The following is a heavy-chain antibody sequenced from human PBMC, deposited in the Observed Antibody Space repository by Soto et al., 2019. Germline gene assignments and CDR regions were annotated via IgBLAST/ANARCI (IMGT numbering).Heavy chain of an antibody. V-gene: IGHV1-3*01. CDR1: GYTLSSYA. CDR3: ARGGSAIFDY. CDR2: IDAGSSNT. Sequence: QVQLVQSGAEVKKPGASVKVSCKASGYTLSSYALHWVRQGPGQRLEWMGWIDAGSSNTKYSQKFQGRVTITRDTSATTAYMELSSLRYADTAVYFCARGGSAIFDYWGQGTLVIVSS. J-gene: IGHJ4*02. D-gene: IGHD2-2*01.